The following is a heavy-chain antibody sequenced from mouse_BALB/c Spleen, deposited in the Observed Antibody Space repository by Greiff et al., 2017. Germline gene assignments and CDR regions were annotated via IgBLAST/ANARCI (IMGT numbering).Heavy chain of an antibody. D-gene: IGHD1-1*01. Sequence: VHVKQSGAELVKPGASVKLSCTASGFNIKDTYMHWVKQRPEQGLEWIGRIDPANGNTKYDPKFQGKATITADTSSNTAYLQLSSLTSEDTAVYYCARGGLDDGSRDAMDYWGQGTSVTVSS. CDR1: GFNIKDTY. V-gene: IGHV14-3*02. CDR3: ARGGLDDGSRDAMDY. J-gene: IGHJ4*01. CDR2: IDPANGNT.